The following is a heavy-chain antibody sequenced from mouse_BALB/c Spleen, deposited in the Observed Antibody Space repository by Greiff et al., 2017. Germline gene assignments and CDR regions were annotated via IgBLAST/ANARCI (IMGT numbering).Heavy chain of an antibody. D-gene: IGHD2-4*01. CDR1: GYTFTSYY. V-gene: IGHV1S81*02. CDR2: INPSNGGT. Sequence: VHLVESGAELVKPGASVKLSCKASGYTFTSYYMYWVKQRPGQGLAWIGEINPSNGGTNFNEKFKSKATLTVDKSSSTAYMQLSSLTSEDSAVYYCTRSYDYDGLAYWGQGTLVTVSA. J-gene: IGHJ3*01. CDR3: TRSYDYDGLAY.